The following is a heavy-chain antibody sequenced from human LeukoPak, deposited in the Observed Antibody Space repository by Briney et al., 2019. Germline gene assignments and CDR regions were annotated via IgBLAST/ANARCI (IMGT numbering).Heavy chain of an antibody. J-gene: IGHJ3*02. Sequence: GESLKISCGGSGYSFTSYWIGWVRQMPGKGLEWMGIIYPGDSDTRYSPSFQGQVTISADKSISTAYLQWSSLKASDTAMYYCARCSNSLCDAFDIWGQGTMVTVSS. CDR1: GYSFTSYW. CDR3: ARCSNSLCDAFDI. D-gene: IGHD2-21*01. V-gene: IGHV5-51*01. CDR2: IYPGDSDT.